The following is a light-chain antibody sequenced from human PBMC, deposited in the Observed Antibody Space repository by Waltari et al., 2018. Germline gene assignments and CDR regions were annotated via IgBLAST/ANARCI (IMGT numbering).Light chain of an antibody. CDR3: QQSSSTPPWT. J-gene: IGKJ1*01. CDR2: TAS. Sequence: DIQMTQSPSSLSASVGDRVNITCRARQTISSYLNWYQQKPGKAPPLLIYTASSLQSGVPSRFSGSGSGTDFTLTISSLQPEDFATYYCQQSSSTPPWTFGQGTKVEIK. V-gene: IGKV1-39*01. CDR1: QTISSY.